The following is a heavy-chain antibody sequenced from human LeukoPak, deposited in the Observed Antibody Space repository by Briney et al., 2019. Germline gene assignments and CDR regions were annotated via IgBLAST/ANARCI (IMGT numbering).Heavy chain of an antibody. CDR3: ARGGWEPYEAFAM. Sequence: ASVKVSCKASGYTFTGYYMHWVRQAPGQGLEWMGWINPNSGSTNYAQKFQGRVTMTRDTSISTAYMELSRLRSDDTALYHCARGGWEPYEAFAMWGQGTMVTVS. D-gene: IGHD1-26*01. CDR1: GYTFTGYY. V-gene: IGHV1-2*02. CDR2: INPNSGST. J-gene: IGHJ3*02.